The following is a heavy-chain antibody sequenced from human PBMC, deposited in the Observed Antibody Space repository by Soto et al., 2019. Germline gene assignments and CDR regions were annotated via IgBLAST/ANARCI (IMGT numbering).Heavy chain of an antibody. CDR2: ISADGSDT. CDR1: GFTLSNDL. Sequence: HPGGSLRLSCSASGFTLSNDLVHWVRQSPGKGLVWVSRISADGSDTAYADSVKGRFSISRDNARNTVYLQMSSLRVDDTAVYYRLSKVPSGPWRAWGQGTLVTVSS. CDR3: LSKVPSGPWRA. D-gene: IGHD6-25*01. V-gene: IGHV3-74*01. J-gene: IGHJ5*02.